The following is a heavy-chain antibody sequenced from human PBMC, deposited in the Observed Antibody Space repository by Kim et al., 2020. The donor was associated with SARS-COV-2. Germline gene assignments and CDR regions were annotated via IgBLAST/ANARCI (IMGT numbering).Heavy chain of an antibody. Sequence: KGRFPISRDDSKNTLYLQMNSLKTEDTAVYYCTTDRPSVIAAAGIYYFDYWGQGTLVTVSS. D-gene: IGHD6-13*01. J-gene: IGHJ4*02. V-gene: IGHV3-15*01. CDR3: TTDRPSVIAAAGIYYFDY.